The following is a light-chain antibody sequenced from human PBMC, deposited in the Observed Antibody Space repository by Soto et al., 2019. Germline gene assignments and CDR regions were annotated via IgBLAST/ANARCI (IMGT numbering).Light chain of an antibody. CDR2: KAS. Sequence: DIQMTQSPSTLSASVGDRVTITCRASQSICSWLAWYQQKPGKAPNLLIYKASSLESGVPSTLSGRGSGTEFTLNVRSLQPDDFATYYCPQYNSYPYTFGQGTKLEIK. J-gene: IGKJ2*01. CDR1: QSICSW. CDR3: PQYNSYPYT. V-gene: IGKV1-5*03.